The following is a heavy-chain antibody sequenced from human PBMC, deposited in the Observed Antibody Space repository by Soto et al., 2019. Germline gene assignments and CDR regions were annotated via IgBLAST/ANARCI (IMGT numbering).Heavy chain of an antibody. J-gene: IGHJ6*02. CDR2: ITGSRGKT. D-gene: IGHD3-10*01. V-gene: IGHV3-23*01. CDR1: GFTFSDYS. Sequence: PGGSLRLSCAASGFTFSDYSMHWVRQAPGKGLEWVSVITGSRGKTYYADSVKGRFTISRDNSKNTLYLQMNSLRAEDTAVYYCARNLVRVYYGMDVWGQGTTVTVSS. CDR3: ARNLVRVYYGMDV.